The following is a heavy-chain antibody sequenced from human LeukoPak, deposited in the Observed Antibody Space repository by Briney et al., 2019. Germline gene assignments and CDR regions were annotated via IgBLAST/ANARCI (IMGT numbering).Heavy chain of an antibody. CDR1: GGSISSYY. Sequence: KPSETLSLTCTVSGGSISSYYWSWIRQPPGKGLEWIGYMYNSGTTNYNPSLKSRVTISVDTSKNQFSLKLSSVTAADTAVYYCARDNTGDYFDYWGQGTLVTVSS. CDR3: ARDNTGDYFDY. J-gene: IGHJ4*02. D-gene: IGHD7-27*01. CDR2: MYNSGTT. V-gene: IGHV4-59*01.